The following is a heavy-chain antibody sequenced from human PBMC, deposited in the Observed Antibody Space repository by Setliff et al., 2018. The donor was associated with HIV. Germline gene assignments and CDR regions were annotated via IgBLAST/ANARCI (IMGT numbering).Heavy chain of an antibody. CDR1: GYTFTTYG. J-gene: IGHJ3*02. CDR2: INPNGGST. V-gene: IGHV1-46*01. CDR3: ARDIGRNTDAFDI. D-gene: IGHD1-26*01. Sequence: ASVKVSCKPSGYTFTTYGLSWVRQAPGQGPEWMGIINPNGGSTNYAQKFEGRVTMTTDTSTSTAYMELSSLRSEDTAVYYCARDIGRNTDAFDIWGQGTMVTVSS.